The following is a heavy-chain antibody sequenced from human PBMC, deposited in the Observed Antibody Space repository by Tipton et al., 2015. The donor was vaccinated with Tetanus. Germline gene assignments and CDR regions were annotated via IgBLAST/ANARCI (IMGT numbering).Heavy chain of an antibody. J-gene: IGHJ4*02. CDR1: GFTFNNYA. D-gene: IGHD4-17*01. CDR3: ARGPYHYGDYYFDY. V-gene: IGHV3-30-3*01. CDR2: TSYDGSNK. Sequence: SLRLSCAASGFTFNNYAMHWVRQAPGKGLEWVAVTSYDGSNKYDAESVKGRLTISRDNSNNTLYVQMDSLRAEDTAVYYCARGPYHYGDYYFDYWGRGTLVSVSS.